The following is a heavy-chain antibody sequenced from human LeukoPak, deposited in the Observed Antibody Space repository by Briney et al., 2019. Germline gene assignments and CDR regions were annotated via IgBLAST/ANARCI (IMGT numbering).Heavy chain of an antibody. CDR3: AREGRGYKVAKFDY. Sequence: PGGSQRLSCAASGFTFSSYWMSWVRQAPGKGLEWVANIKQDGSEKYYVDSVKGRFTISRDNAKNSLYLQMNSLRAEDTAVYYCAREGRGYKVAKFDYWGQGTLVTVSS. D-gene: IGHD3-22*01. CDR1: GFTFSSYW. CDR2: IKQDGSEK. J-gene: IGHJ4*02. V-gene: IGHV3-7*01.